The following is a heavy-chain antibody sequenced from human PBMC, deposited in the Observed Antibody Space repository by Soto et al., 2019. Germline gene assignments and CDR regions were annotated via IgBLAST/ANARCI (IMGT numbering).Heavy chain of an antibody. CDR1: GFTFSSYS. Sequence: VGSLRLSCAASGFTFSSYSMNWVRQAPGKGLEWVSYISSSSSTIYYADSVKGRFTISRDNAKNSLYLQMNSLRDEDTAVYYCASTARPFMITFGGVYSFDYWGQGTLVTVSS. D-gene: IGHD3-16*01. CDR3: ASTARPFMITFGGVYSFDY. J-gene: IGHJ4*02. V-gene: IGHV3-48*02. CDR2: ISSSSSTI.